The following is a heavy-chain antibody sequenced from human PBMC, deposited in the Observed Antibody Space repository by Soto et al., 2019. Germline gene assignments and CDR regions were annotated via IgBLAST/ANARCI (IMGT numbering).Heavy chain of an antibody. Sequence: QLQLQESGPGLVKPSETLSLTCTVSSASISSSSYTWGWIRQPPGKGLEWIGSIYYSGTTYYNPSLKRRVTVSVATSQTQFALKVSSVTAADTAVYYCARLHGYCISSSCHGHYAMAVWGQGTTVTVSS. D-gene: IGHD2-2*01. CDR1: SASISSSSYT. CDR2: IYYSGTT. J-gene: IGHJ6*02. CDR3: ARLHGYCISSSCHGHYAMAV. V-gene: IGHV4-39*01.